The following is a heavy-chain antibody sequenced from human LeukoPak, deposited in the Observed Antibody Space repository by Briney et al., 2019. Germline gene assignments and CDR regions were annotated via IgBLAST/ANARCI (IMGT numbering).Heavy chain of an antibody. D-gene: IGHD3-10*01. V-gene: IGHV6-1*01. CDR1: GDSVSSNSAA. CDR2: TYYRSKWYN. J-gene: IGHJ6*02. Sequence: SQTLSLTCAISGDSVSSNSAAWNWIRQSPSRGLEWLGRTYYRSKWYNDYAVSVKSRITINPATSKNQFSLQLNSVTPEDTAVYYCARDLYYYGSGVGYYYYGMDVWGQGTTVTVSS. CDR3: ARDLYYYGSGVGYYYYGMDV.